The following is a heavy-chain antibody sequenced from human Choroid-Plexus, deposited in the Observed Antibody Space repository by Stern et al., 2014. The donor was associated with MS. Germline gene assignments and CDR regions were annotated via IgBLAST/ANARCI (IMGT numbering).Heavy chain of an antibody. V-gene: IGHV3-30*18. D-gene: IGHD2/OR15-2a*01. J-gene: IGHJ5*02. CDR3: AKDRQYLTYFFDH. CDR1: GFTFGSCA. CDR2: VSHDGSYK. Sequence: VQPVESGGGVVQPGRPLRLSCVASGFTFGSCAMHWVRQAPGKGLEWVGGVSHDGSYKYYADSVKGRFTISRDNSQNTLYMQMSSLRPEDTAVYYCAKDRQYLTYFFDHWGQGSLVTVSS.